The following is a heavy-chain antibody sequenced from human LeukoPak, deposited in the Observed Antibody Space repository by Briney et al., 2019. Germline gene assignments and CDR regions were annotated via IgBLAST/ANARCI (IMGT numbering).Heavy chain of an antibody. Sequence: GGSLRLSCAASGFTLTNYWMSWVRQAPGKGLEWVANIKQSGSEKNYVDSVKGRFTISRDNAKNSVYLQMNSLRAEDTALYYCARESRSAFDYWGQGIMVTVSS. CDR2: IKQSGSEK. D-gene: IGHD2-15*01. J-gene: IGHJ4*02. CDR3: ARESRSAFDY. V-gene: IGHV3-7*01. CDR1: GFTLTNYW.